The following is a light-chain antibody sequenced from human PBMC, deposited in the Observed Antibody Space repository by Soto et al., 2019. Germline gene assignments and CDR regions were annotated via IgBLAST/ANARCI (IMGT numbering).Light chain of an antibody. Sequence: DIQMTHSPSTLSASVGDRVIITCRASQSIDNWLAWCQQKPGKAPTLLIYDASTLERGVPSRFSGTGSGTEFTLSIDSLQPDDFATYYCQQYHTSSITFGQGTLLEIK. V-gene: IGKV1-5*01. CDR1: QSIDNW. CDR2: DAS. CDR3: QQYHTSSIT. J-gene: IGKJ5*01.